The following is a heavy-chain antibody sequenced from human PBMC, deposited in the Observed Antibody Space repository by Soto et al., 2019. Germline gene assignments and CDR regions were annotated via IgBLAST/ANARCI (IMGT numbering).Heavy chain of an antibody. J-gene: IGHJ6*03. CDR3: ARGRGQYCSSTSCYSYYYYYYMDV. V-gene: IGHV4-34*01. CDR2: INHSGST. D-gene: IGHD2-2*01. Sequence: HVQLQQWGAGLLKPSETLSLTCAVYGGSFSGYYWSWIRQPPGKGLEWIGEINHSGSTNYNPSLKSRVTISVDTSKNQFSLKLSSVTAADTAVYYCARGRGQYCSSTSCYSYYYYYYMDVWGKGTTVTVSS. CDR1: GGSFSGYY.